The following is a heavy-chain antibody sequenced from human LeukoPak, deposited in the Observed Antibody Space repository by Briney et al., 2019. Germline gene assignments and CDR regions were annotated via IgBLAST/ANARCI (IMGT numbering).Heavy chain of an antibody. CDR3: AKDGTWIQLWLIPVGAFDI. Sequence: PGGSLRLSCAASGFTVSSNYMSWVRQAPGKGLEWVPVIYSGGSTYYADSVKGRFTISRDNSKNTLYLQMNSLRAEDTAVYYCAKDGTWIQLWLIPVGAFDIWGQGTMVTVSS. CDR1: GFTVSSNY. CDR2: IYSGGST. D-gene: IGHD5-18*01. V-gene: IGHV3-53*01. J-gene: IGHJ3*02.